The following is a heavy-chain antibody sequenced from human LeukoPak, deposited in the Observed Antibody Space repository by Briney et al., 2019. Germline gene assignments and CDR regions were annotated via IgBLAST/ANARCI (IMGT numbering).Heavy chain of an antibody. Sequence: GGSLRLSCAASGFTFSNHYMHWVRQAPGEGLVSVSRIDPNGRYTSYADSVKGRFTISRDNAKNTPYLQMNTLGAEDTALYYCVRGSTDWNGMDVWGQGTTVTVSS. CDR1: GFTFSNHY. J-gene: IGHJ6*02. V-gene: IGHV3-74*01. CDR2: IDPNGRYT. D-gene: IGHD6-19*01. CDR3: VRGSTDWNGMDV.